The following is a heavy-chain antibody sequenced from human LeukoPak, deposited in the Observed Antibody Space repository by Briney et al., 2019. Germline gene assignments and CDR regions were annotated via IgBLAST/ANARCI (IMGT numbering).Heavy chain of an antibody. CDR1: GGSISSSGYY. Sequence: KPSETLSLTCTVSGGSISSSGYYWGWIRQPPGKGLEWIGSISSGGSTHYIPSLKSRVTISVDTSKNQFSLKLSSVTAADTAVYYCARGLGTPFDYWGQGTLVTVSS. CDR3: ARGLGTPFDY. J-gene: IGHJ4*02. CDR2: ISSGGST. V-gene: IGHV4-39*01.